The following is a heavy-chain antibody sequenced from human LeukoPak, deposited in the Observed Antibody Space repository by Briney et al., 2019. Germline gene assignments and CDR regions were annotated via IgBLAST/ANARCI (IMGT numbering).Heavy chain of an antibody. CDR1: GFTFRSYE. D-gene: IGHD2/OR15-2a*01. Sequence: GGSLRLSCAASGFTFRSYEMNWVRQAPGKGLEWVSYISSSGTTIYYADSVKGRFTISRDNAKNSLYLQMNSLRAEDTAVYYCARGLWTDESDAFDIWGQGTMVTVSS. J-gene: IGHJ3*02. CDR2: ISSSGTTI. CDR3: ARGLWTDESDAFDI. V-gene: IGHV3-48*03.